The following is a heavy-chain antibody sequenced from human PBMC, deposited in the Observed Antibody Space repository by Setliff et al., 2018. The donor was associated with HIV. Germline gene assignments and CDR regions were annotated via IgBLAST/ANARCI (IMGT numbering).Heavy chain of an antibody. Sequence: SETLSLTCTVSGDSISSYSWNWIRQSPGGGLEWLGFIFSSGSTKYNPSLQSRVTMSIDTSKNQFSLRLTSVTAADTAVYYCARRIDDSGSFPDKNWFDTWGQGSLVTGSS. CDR2: IFSSGST. D-gene: IGHD3-10*01. V-gene: IGHV4-4*09. CDR3: ARRIDDSGSFPDKNWFDT. CDR1: GDSISSYS. J-gene: IGHJ5*02.